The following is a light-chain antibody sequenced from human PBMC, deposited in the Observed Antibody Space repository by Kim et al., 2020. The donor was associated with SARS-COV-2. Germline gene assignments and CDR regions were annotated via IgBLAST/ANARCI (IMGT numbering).Light chain of an antibody. J-gene: IGKJ2*01. CDR1: QGISSF. V-gene: IGKV1-17*03. Sequence: SASVGDRVTSTCRASQGISSFLAWFQQKPGKVPKRLIYDASTLQSGVPSRFSGSGSGTEFTLTITSLQPEDFATYFCLQHKTFPYTFGQGTKLEI. CDR3: LQHKTFPYT. CDR2: DAS.